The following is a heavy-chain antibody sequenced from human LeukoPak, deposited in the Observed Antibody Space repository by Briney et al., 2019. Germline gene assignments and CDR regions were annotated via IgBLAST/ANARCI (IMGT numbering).Heavy chain of an antibody. J-gene: IGHJ4*02. Sequence: PGGSLRLSCAASGFTFSSYSMNWVRQAPGKGLEWVSYISSSSSTIYYADSVKGRFTISRDNAKNSLYLQMNSLRAEDTAVYYCARESYSGSYLFGYWGQGTLVTVSS. CDR2: ISSSSSTI. D-gene: IGHD1-26*01. V-gene: IGHV3-48*01. CDR3: ARESYSGSYLFGY. CDR1: GFTFSSYS.